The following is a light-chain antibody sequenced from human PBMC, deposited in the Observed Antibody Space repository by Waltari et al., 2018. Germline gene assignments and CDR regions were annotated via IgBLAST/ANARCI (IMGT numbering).Light chain of an antibody. CDR2: AVS. CDR1: SSDVGGYNY. Sequence: QSALSQPPSASGSPGQSVTISCTGTSSDVGGYNYVSWYQQYPGKAPKLMMFAVSERPPGVPDRFSGSKSGNTASLTVSGLQTEDEADYYCSSDSDTNGDVFGTGTKVTVL. V-gene: IGLV2-8*01. J-gene: IGLJ1*01. CDR3: SSDSDTNGDV.